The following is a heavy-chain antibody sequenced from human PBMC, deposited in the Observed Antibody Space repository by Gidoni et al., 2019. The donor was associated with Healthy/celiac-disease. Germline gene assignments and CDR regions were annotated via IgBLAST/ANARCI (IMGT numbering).Heavy chain of an antibody. CDR1: GGSFSGYY. CDR2: INHSGSP. CDR3: ARVPDIVGATDY. V-gene: IGHV4-34*01. J-gene: IGHJ4*02. D-gene: IGHD1-26*01. Sequence: QVQLQQWGAGLLKPSETLSLTCAVYGGSFSGYYWSWIRQPPGKGLEWIGEINHSGSPNYNPSLKSRVTISVDTSKNQFSLKLSSVTAADTAVYYCARVPDIVGATDYWGQGTLVTVSS.